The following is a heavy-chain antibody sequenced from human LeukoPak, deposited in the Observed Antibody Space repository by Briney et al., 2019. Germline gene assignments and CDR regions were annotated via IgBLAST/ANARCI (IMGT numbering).Heavy chain of an antibody. CDR3: ARSVTIFGVVPGGY. J-gene: IGHJ4*02. V-gene: IGHV4-4*02. Sequence: PGGSLRLSCAASGFTFSSYWMSWVRQAPGKGLEWIGEIYHSGSTNYNPSLKSRVTISVDKSKNQFSLKLSSVTAADTAVYYCARSVTIFGVVPGGYWGQGTLVTVSS. CDR1: GFTFSSYW. D-gene: IGHD3-3*01. CDR2: IYHSGST.